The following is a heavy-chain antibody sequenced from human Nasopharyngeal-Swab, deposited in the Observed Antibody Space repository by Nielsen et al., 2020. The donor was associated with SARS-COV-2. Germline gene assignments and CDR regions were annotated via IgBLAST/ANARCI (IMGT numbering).Heavy chain of an antibody. V-gene: IGHV3-30-3*01. J-gene: IGHJ6*02. CDR1: GFTFSSYA. D-gene: IGHD5-24*01. Sequence: GESLKISCAASGFTFSSYAMHWVRPAPGKGLEWVAVISYDGSNKYYADSVKGRFTISRDNSKNTLYLQMNSLRAEDTAVYYCAREGKAEMATTRNYYYYGMDVWGQGTTVTVSS. CDR3: AREGKAEMATTRNYYYYGMDV. CDR2: ISYDGSNK.